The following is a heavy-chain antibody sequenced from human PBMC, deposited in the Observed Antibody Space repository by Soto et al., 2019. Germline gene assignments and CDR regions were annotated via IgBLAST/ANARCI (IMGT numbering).Heavy chain of an antibody. Sequence: VQLVESGGGLVQPGGSLRLSCTTSGFTFSSYEMNWVRQAPGKGLDWISYISSSGSTIYYADSVKGRFTISRDNAKNSLYLQMNSLRAEDTAVYYCSGSNYYYYYGMDVWGQGTTVTVSS. D-gene: IGHD1-26*01. CDR1: GFTFSSYE. CDR2: ISSSGSTI. V-gene: IGHV3-48*03. CDR3: SGSNYYYYYGMDV. J-gene: IGHJ6*02.